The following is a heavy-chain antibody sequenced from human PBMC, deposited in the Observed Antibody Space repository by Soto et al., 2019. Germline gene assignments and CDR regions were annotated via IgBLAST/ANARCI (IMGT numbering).Heavy chain of an antibody. CDR2: ISGSGGST. Sequence: EVQLLESGGGLVQPGGSLRLSCAASGFTFSSYAMSWVRQAPGKGLEWVSAISGSGGSTYYADSVKGRFTISRDNSKNTLDLQMNSLRAEDTAVYYCAKDLWGELRSPNWFDPWGQGTLVTVSS. D-gene: IGHD1-7*01. V-gene: IGHV3-23*01. CDR1: GFTFSSYA. J-gene: IGHJ5*02. CDR3: AKDLWGELRSPNWFDP.